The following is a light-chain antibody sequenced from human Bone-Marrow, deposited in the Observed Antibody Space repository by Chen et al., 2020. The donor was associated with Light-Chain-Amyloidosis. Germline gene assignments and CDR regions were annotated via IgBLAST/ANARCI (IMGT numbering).Light chain of an antibody. Sequence: QSVLIQPPSTSGTPGQRVTISCSGSSSNIGGNPVNWYRQLPGTAPKLLIYTNNQRPSGVPDRCSGSKSGTSASLAISGLQSDDEADYYCAAWDDSLNAWAFGGGTKLTVL. CDR1: SSNIGGNP. CDR2: TNN. J-gene: IGLJ2*01. V-gene: IGLV1-44*01. CDR3: AAWDDSLNAWA.